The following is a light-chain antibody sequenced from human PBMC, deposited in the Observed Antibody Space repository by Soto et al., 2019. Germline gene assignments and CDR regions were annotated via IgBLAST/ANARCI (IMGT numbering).Light chain of an antibody. CDR1: SIGSKN. J-gene: IGLJ2*01. CDR3: QVWDSSAVV. V-gene: IGLV3-9*01. Sequence: SSELTQPLSLSVALGQTARISCGGNSIGSKNVHWYQQKPSQAPVVVIYRDRNRPSGIPDRFSGSNSGNTATLIISGAQAGDEADYYCQVWDSSAVVFGGGTKLTVL. CDR2: RDR.